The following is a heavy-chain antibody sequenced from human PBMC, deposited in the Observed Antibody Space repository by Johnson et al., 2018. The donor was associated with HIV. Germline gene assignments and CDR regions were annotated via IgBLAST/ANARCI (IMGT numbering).Heavy chain of an antibody. J-gene: IGHJ3*02. V-gene: IGHV3-30*04. D-gene: IGHD3-22*01. Sequence: QVQLVESGGGVVQPGRSLRLSCAASGFTFSSYAMHWVRQAPGKGLEWVAVISYDGSNKYYADSVKGRFTISRDNSKNTLYLQMNSRRAEDTAVYYCAKDKGRDYYDSSGYESEDAVDIWGQGTMVTVSS. CDR2: ISYDGSNK. CDR1: GFTFSSYA. CDR3: AKDKGRDYYDSSGYESEDAVDI.